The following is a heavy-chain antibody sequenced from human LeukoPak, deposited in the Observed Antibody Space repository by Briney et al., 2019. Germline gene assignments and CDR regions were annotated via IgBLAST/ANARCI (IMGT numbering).Heavy chain of an antibody. CDR3: ARGSLGYCSSTSCSGISYAFDI. J-gene: IGHJ3*02. V-gene: IGHV4-61*02. CDR2: IYTSGGT. D-gene: IGHD2-2*01. Sequence: PSQTLSLTCTVSGGSISSGSYYWSWIRQPAGKGLEWIGRIYTSGGTNYNPSLKSRVTISVDTSKNQFSLKLSSVTAADTAVYYCARGSLGYCSSTSCSGISYAFDIWGQGTMITVSS. CDR1: GGSISSGSYY.